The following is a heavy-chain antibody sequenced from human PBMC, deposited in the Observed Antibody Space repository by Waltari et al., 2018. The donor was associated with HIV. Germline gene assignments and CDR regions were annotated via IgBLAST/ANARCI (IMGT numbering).Heavy chain of an antibody. J-gene: IGHJ4*02. Sequence: EVQLVESGGGLVQPGGSLRLSCAASGFTFRSYAMSWGRQAPGEGLDWVAAITGSGISSDYADSVKGRFTISRDDSTKTLFLQMNSLRVEDTAVYYCARRETDRSGSFDYWGQGTLVTVSS. V-gene: IGHV3-23*04. CDR3: ARRETDRSGSFDY. CDR2: ITGSGISS. CDR1: GFTFRSYA. D-gene: IGHD1-26*01.